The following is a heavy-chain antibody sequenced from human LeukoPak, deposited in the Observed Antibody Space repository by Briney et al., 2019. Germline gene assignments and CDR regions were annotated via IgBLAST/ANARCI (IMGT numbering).Heavy chain of an antibody. D-gene: IGHD5-18*01. Sequence: SETLSLTCAVYGGSFSGYYWSWIRQPPGKGLEWIGEINHSGSTNYNPSLKSRVTISVDTSKNQFSLELSSVTAADTAVYYCARGDRWGATAMVDYWGQGTLVTVSS. CDR2: INHSGST. V-gene: IGHV4-34*01. J-gene: IGHJ4*02. CDR3: ARGDRWGATAMVDY. CDR1: GGSFSGYY.